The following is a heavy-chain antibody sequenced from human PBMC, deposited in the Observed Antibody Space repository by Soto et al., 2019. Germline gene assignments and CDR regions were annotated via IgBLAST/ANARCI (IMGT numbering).Heavy chain of an antibody. Sequence: QLQLQESGPGLVKPSETLSLTCTVSGGSISSSSYYWGWFRQPPGEGLEWIGSSFYSWSTYYNPSHKGRVTVPVDTSNNQFTLKLSYVTAAGTAVYYCSGQWVGSEAFDIWGQGTMVTVSS. CDR3: SGQWVGSEAFDI. J-gene: IGHJ3*02. CDR2: SFYSWST. CDR1: GGSISSSSYY. D-gene: IGHD6-19*01. V-gene: IGHV4-39*01.